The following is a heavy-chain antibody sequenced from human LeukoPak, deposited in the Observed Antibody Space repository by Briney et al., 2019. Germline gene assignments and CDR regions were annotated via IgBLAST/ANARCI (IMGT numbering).Heavy chain of an antibody. V-gene: IGHV3-30*18. CDR1: GFTFSNYG. CDR3: AKDPYRVVFATGNYLDP. Sequence: GGSLRLSCATSGFTFSNYGMHWVRQAPGKGLEWVAVISSDETNIRYGDSVRGRFTVSRDNAKNTVYLQMNSLGADDTAVYYCAKDPYRVVFATGNYLDPWGQGTLVTVSS. J-gene: IGHJ5*02. D-gene: IGHD2-15*01. CDR2: ISSDETNI.